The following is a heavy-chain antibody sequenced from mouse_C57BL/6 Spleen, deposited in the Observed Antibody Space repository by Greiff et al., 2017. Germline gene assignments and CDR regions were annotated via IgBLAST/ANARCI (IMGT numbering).Heavy chain of an antibody. D-gene: IGHD3-2*02. CDR1: GYTFTDYE. CDR3: TSSSTGYLRFAY. J-gene: IGHJ3*01. V-gene: IGHV1-15*01. CDR2: IDPETGGT. Sequence: VHLVESGAELVRPGASVTLSCKASGYTFTDYEMHWVKQTPVHGLEWIGAIDPETGGTAYNQKFKGKAILTADKSSSTAYMELRSLTSEDSAVYSCTSSSTGYLRFAYWGQGTLVTVSA.